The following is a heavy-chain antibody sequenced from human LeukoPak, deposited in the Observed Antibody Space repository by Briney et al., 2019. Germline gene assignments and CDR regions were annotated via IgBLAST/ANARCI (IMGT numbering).Heavy chain of an antibody. D-gene: IGHD5-12*01. CDR1: GYTFIRFW. V-gene: IGHV5-51*01. J-gene: IGHJ4*02. CDR3: ATGGIYRSNFDY. Sequence: PGESRKIPCKGSGYTFIRFWIGWVRQMPGKGLEWMGIIYPGDSETRYSPSFQGQVTISVDKSISTAYLQWSSLKASDTAVYYCATGGIYRSNFDYWGQGTLATVSS. CDR2: IYPGDSET.